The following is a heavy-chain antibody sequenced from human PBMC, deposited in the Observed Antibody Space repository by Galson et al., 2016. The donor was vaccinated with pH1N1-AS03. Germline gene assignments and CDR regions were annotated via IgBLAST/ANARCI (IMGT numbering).Heavy chain of an antibody. J-gene: IGHJ4*02. D-gene: IGHD2-2*01. CDR1: GFTFSSYA. Sequence: SLRLSCAASGFTFSSYAMHWVRQAPGKGLEWVALISDVGSNIYYADSVTGRFTISRDNSKNTLYLQMNSLRAEDTAVYYCAKADCSSSSCYRCNYWGQGTLVTVSS. CDR2: ISDVGSNI. V-gene: IGHV3-30*04. CDR3: AKADCSSSSCYRCNY.